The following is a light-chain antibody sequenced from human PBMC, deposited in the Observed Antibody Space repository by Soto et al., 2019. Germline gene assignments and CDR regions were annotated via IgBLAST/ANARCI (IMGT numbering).Light chain of an antibody. V-gene: IGKV1-27*01. CDR1: QGIRNY. CDR3: QHYDSYSGT. CDR2: AAS. J-gene: IGKJ3*01. Sequence: DIQMTQSPTSLSASVGDRVTITCRASQGIRNYVAWYQQIPGKAPKLLIYAASTLQSGVPSRFSGSGSGTEFTLTISSLQPDDFSTYYCQHYDSYSGTFGPGTKVDIK.